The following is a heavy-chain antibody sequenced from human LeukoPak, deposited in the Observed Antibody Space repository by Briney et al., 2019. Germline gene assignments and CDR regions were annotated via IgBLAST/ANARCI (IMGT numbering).Heavy chain of an antibody. CDR2: INPSGGST. Sequence: ASVKVSCKASGYTFTRYYLHWVRQAPGQGLEGMGIINPSGGSTSYAQKFQGRVTMTRDMSTSTVYMELSSLRSEDTAVYYCAREGNKPGENWFDPWGQGTLVTVSS. J-gene: IGHJ5*02. CDR1: GYTFTRYY. CDR3: AREGNKPGENWFDP. D-gene: IGHD1-14*01. V-gene: IGHV1-46*01.